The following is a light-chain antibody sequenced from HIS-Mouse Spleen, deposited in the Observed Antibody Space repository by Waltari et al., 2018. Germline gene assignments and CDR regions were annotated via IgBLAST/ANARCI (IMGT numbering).Light chain of an antibody. CDR1: SRYVGGYNY. CDR2: EVS. J-gene: IGLJ3*02. V-gene: IGLV2-8*01. CDR3: SSYAGSNNLV. Sequence: QSALTQPPSASGSPGQPVTISCPGTSRYVGGYNYVPWYQQHPGKAPKLMIYEVSKRPSGVPDRFSGSKSGNTASLTVSGLQAEDEADYYCSSYAGSNNLVFGGGTKLTVL.